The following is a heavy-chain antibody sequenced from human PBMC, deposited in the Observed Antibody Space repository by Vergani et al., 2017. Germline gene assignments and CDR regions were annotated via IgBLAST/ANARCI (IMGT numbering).Heavy chain of an antibody. V-gene: IGHV4-39*01. Sequence: QLQLQESGPGLVKPSETLSLTCTVSGGSISSSSYYWGWIRQPPGKGLEWIGSIYYSGSTYYNPSLKSRVTISVDTAKNQFPLKMSSVTAADAAVYYCARHMGTVVRGGHDYWGQGSLVTVSS. CDR2: IYYSGST. CDR1: GGSISSSSYY. J-gene: IGHJ4*02. CDR3: ARHMGTVVRGGHDY. D-gene: IGHD3-10*01.